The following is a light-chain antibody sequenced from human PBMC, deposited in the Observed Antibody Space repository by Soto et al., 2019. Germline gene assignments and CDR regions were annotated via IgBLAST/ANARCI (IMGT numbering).Light chain of an antibody. J-gene: IGKJ5*01. CDR2: AAS. V-gene: IGKV1-9*01. Sequence: DIQLTQSPSFLSASVGDRVTITCRASQGISSYLAWYQQKPGKAPKFLIYAASTLQSGVPSRFSGSGSGTEFTLTISILQPEDFATYYLQRLDNYPITFGQGTRLEIK. CDR1: QGISSY. CDR3: QRLDNYPIT.